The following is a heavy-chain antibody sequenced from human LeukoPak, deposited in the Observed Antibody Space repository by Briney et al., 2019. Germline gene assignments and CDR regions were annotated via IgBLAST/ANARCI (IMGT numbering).Heavy chain of an antibody. CDR3: AKHIAVVGSDMHYYGMDV. D-gene: IGHD6-19*01. Sequence: GRSLRLSCTASGFTFGDYAMSWVRQAPGKGLEWVSGLSGGGGGTHYADSVKGRFTISRDNSKNTLYLQMNSLRAEDTAVYYCAKHIAVVGSDMHYYGMDVWGQGTTVTVSS. J-gene: IGHJ6*02. CDR2: LSGGGGGT. CDR1: GFTFGDYA. V-gene: IGHV3-23*01.